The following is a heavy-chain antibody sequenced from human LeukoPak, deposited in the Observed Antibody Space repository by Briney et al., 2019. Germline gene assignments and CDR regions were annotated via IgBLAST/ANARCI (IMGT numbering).Heavy chain of an antibody. CDR3: ARAPPGRIAAAGTYGYDY. J-gene: IGHJ4*02. V-gene: IGHV3-66*01. CDR1: GFTVNSNY. D-gene: IGHD6-13*01. CDR2: IYSGGST. Sequence: GGSLRLSCAASGFTVNSNYMSWVRQAPGKGLEWVSVIYSGGSTYYADSVKGRFTISRDNSKNTLYLQMNSLRAEDTAVYYCARAPPGRIAAAGTYGYDYWGQGTLVTVSS.